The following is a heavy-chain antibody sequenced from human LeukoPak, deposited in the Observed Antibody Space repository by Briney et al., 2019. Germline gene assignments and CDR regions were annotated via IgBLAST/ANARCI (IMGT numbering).Heavy chain of an antibody. CDR2: IWYDGSKT. CDR1: GFTFRSHG. CDR3: ARDPFRDYDSSGYFDF. J-gene: IGHJ4*02. Sequence: GGSLRLSCAASGFTFRSHGMQWVRQAPGKGLEWVAVIWYDGSKTYYADSVKGRFTISRDNSKNTLDLQMSSLRAEDTAVYYCARDPFRDYDSSGYFDFWGQGTPVTVSS. D-gene: IGHD3-22*01. V-gene: IGHV3-33*01.